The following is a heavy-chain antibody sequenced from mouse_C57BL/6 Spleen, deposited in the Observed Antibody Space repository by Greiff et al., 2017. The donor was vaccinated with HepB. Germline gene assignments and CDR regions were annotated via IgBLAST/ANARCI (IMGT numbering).Heavy chain of an antibody. CDR2: FHPNSGST. Sequence: QVQLQQPGAELVKPGASVKLSCKASGYTFTSYWMHWVKQRPGQGLEWIGMFHPNSGSTNYNEKFKSKATLTVDKSSSTAYMQLSSLTSEDSAVDYCERSDGYYEDYAMGDWGQGTSVTVSS. CDR3: ERSDGYYEDYAMGD. V-gene: IGHV1-64*01. D-gene: IGHD2-3*01. J-gene: IGHJ4*01. CDR1: GYTFTSYW.